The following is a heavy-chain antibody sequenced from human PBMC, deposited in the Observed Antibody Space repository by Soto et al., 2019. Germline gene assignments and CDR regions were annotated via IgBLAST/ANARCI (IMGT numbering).Heavy chain of an antibody. J-gene: IGHJ3*01. V-gene: IGHV3-53*02. CDR3: ARSTELNAVDL. CDR1: GFTVIRDY. CDR2: IYSGGTT. D-gene: IGHD2-2*01. Sequence: EEQLVETGGGLIQPGGSLRLSCAVSGFTVIRDYMNWVRQAPGKGLEWVSVIYSGGTTYHADSVKGRFTISRDNSGNTLFLQMNSLRAEDTAMYYCARSTELNAVDLWGQGTMVTVSS.